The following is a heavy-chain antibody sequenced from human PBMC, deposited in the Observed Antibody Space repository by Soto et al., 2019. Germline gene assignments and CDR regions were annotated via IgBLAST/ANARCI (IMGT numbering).Heavy chain of an antibody. CDR2: INNGGST. V-gene: IGHV3-66*01. CDR1: GFSVSGNY. Sequence: GGSLRLSCAASGFSVSGNYMSWVRQAPGKGLEWVSVINNGGSTYYADSVKGRFTISRDNAKNTLYLQMNSLRAEDTAVYYCARVYGSWYPDDAFDIWGQGTMVTVSS. D-gene: IGHD6-13*01. J-gene: IGHJ3*02. CDR3: ARVYGSWYPDDAFDI.